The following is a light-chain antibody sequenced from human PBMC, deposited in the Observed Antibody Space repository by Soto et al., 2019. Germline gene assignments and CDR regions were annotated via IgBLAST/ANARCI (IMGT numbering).Light chain of an antibody. Sequence: QSVLTQSSSASASLGSSVKLTCTLSSGHSSYIIAWHQQQPGKAPRYLMKLEGSGSYNKWSGVPDRFSGSSSVADRYLTISNLQFEDEADYYCETWDSNTRVFGGGTKLTVL. CDR2: LEGSGSY. CDR1: SGHSSYI. J-gene: IGLJ3*02. V-gene: IGLV4-60*02. CDR3: ETWDSNTRV.